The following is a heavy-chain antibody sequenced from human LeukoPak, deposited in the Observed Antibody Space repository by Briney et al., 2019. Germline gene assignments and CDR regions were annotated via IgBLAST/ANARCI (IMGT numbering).Heavy chain of an antibody. J-gene: IGHJ3*02. D-gene: IGHD1-26*01. CDR1: GGSFSGYY. CDR3: ASSGGSYPAFDI. Sequence: NPSETLSLTCAVYGGSFSGYYWSWIRQPPGKGLEWIGEINHSGSTNYNPSLKSRVTISVDTSKNQFSLKLSSVTAADTAVYYCASSGGSYPAFDIWGQGTMVTVSS. V-gene: IGHV4-34*01. CDR2: INHSGST.